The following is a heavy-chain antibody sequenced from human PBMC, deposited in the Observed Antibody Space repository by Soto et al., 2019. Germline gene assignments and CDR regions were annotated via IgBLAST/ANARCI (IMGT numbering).Heavy chain of an antibody. V-gene: IGHV3-23*01. CDR3: AKWPMASRNFDY. Sequence: PGGSLRLSCAASGFTFNNYAMTWVRQPPGKGLEWVSTISASGGTTYYADSVKGRFTISRDNSKDTLYLQMNSLRADDTALYYFAKWPMASRNFDYWGQRTLVTVSS. D-gene: IGHD5-12*01. CDR2: ISASGGTT. CDR1: GFTFNNYA. J-gene: IGHJ4*02.